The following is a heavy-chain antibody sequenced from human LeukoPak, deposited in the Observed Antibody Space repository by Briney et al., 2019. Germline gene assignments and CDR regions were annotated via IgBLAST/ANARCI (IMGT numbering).Heavy chain of an antibody. V-gene: IGHV1-2*02. D-gene: IGHD6-13*01. CDR1: GYTFTGYY. CDR2: INPNSGGT. Sequence: ASVKVSCKASGYTFTGYYMHWVRQAPGQGLEWMGWINPNSGGTNYAQKFQGRVTMTRDTSISTAYMALSRLRSDDTAVYYCAREKGRIAAAVRYFDYWGQGTLVTVSS. CDR3: AREKGRIAAAVRYFDY. J-gene: IGHJ4*02.